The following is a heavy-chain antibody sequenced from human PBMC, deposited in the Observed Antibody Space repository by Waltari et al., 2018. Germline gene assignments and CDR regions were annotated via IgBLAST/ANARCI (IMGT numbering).Heavy chain of an antibody. D-gene: IGHD6-6*01. CDR3: ATGLEQLAHFDH. CDR2: VDPEDGET. J-gene: IGHJ4*02. V-gene: IGHV1-69-2*01. Sequence: DVQLVQSGDEVKKPGATVKISCKISGYTFTDYYLHWVQHAPGKGLKWVGLVDPEDGETVYAGNVQGRVTITADTLTDTAFMEVDTLISEDTAVYYCATGLEQLAHFDHWGQGTLVTVSS. CDR1: GYTFTDYY.